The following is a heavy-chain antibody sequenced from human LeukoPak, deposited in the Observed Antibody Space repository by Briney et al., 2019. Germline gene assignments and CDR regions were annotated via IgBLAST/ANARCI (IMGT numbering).Heavy chain of an antibody. CDR3: ARDSGRWSYYKPYYFDY. CDR1: GYTFTGYY. CDR2: INPNSGGT. D-gene: IGHD1-26*01. V-gene: IGHV1-2*02. Sequence: ASVKVSCKAPGYTFTGYYMHWVRQAPGQGLEWMGWINPNSGGTNYAQKFQGRVTMTRDTSISTAYMELSRLRSDDTAVYYCARDSGRWSYYKPYYFDYWGQGTLVTVSS. J-gene: IGHJ4*02.